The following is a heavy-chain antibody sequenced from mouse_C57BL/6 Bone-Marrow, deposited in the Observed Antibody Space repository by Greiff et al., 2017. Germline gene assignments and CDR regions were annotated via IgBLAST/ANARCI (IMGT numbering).Heavy chain of an antibody. CDR1: GFTFSSYG. V-gene: IGHV5-6*01. CDR3: ARLRLLRCAY. D-gene: IGHD1-1*01. CDR2: ISSGGSYT. Sequence: EVKLMESGGDLVKPGGSLKLSCAASGFTFSSYGMSWVRQTPDKRLEWVATISSGGSYTYYPDSVKGRFTISSNNAKNTLYLQMSSLTSKDTAMYYCARLRLLRCAYWGQGTLVTVSA. J-gene: IGHJ3*01.